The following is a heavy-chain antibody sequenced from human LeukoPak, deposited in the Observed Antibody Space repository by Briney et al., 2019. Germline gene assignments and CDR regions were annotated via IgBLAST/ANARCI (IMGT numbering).Heavy chain of an antibody. J-gene: IGHJ3*01. CDR3: ARMARSIVGRPEAFDV. D-gene: IGHD6-6*01. Sequence: SGPALFKPTETLTLTCTFSGFSLSTSGMCVNWIRQPPGKALEWLARIDWDDDKYHSTSLRTRLTISKDTSKNQVMLTMTNMDPVDTATYYCARMARSIVGRPEAFDVWGQGTMVTVSS. V-gene: IGHV2-70*11. CDR2: IDWDDDK. CDR1: GFSLSTSGMC.